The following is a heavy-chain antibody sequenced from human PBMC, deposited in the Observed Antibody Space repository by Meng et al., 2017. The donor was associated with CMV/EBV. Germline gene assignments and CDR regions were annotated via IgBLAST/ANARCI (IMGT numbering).Heavy chain of an antibody. CDR2: IRYDGSNK. V-gene: IGHV3-30*02. Sequence: GRSLRPSCAAYGFTFSSYGMHWVRQAADKGLEWVAFIRYDGSNKYYADSVKGRFTISRDNSKNTLYLQMNSLRAEDTAVYYCANGKGSRLYGMDVWGQGTTVTVSS. J-gene: IGHJ6*02. CDR3: ANGKGSRLYGMDV. CDR1: GFTFSSYG. D-gene: IGHD1-26*01.